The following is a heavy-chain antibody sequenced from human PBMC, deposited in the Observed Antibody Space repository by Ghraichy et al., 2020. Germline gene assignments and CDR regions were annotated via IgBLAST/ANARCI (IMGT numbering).Heavy chain of an antibody. V-gene: IGHV3-49*03. J-gene: IGHJ4*02. Sequence: GGSLRLSCTASGFTFGDYAMSWFRQAPGKGLEWVGFIRSKAYGGTTEYAASVKGRFTISRDDSKSIAYLQMNSLKTEDTAVYYCTRDGHYCSGGSCPPDYWGQGTLVTVSS. CDR1: GFTFGDYA. CDR3: TRDGHYCSGGSCPPDY. D-gene: IGHD2-15*01. CDR2: IRSKAYGGTT.